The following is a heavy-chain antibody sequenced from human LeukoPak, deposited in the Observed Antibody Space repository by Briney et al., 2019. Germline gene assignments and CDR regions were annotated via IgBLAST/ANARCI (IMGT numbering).Heavy chain of an antibody. V-gene: IGHV3-53*01. CDR1: GFTFDDYG. D-gene: IGHD1-26*01. CDR3: ARVWELSFDY. J-gene: IGHJ4*02. CDR2: IYAGGST. Sequence: PGGSLRLSCAASGFTFDDYGMSWVRQVPGKGLEWVSVIYAGGSTYYADSVKGRFTISRDNFKNTLFLQMNSLRAEDTAVYYCARVWELSFDYWGQGALVTVSS.